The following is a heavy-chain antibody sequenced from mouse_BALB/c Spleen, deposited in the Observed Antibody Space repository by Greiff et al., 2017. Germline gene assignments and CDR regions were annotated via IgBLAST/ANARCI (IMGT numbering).Heavy chain of an antibody. J-gene: IGHJ2*01. CDR2: ISSGSSTI. V-gene: IGHV5-17*02. CDR1: GFTFSSFG. CDR3: ARSGDGRYFDY. Sequence: DVHLVESGGGLVQPGGSRKLSCAASGFTFSSFGMHWVRQAPEKGLEWVAYISSGSSTIYYADTVKGRFTISRDNPKNTLFLQMTSLRSEDTAMYYCARSGDGRYFDYWGQGTTLTVSS. D-gene: IGHD3-1*01.